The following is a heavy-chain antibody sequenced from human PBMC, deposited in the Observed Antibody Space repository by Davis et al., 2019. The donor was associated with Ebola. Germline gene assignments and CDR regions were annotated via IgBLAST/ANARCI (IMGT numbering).Heavy chain of an antibody. CDR3: ARERTTYDFKSWNYYSMDV. CDR2: ISRNGDRT. V-gene: IGHV3-23*01. J-gene: IGHJ6*02. Sequence: GESLKISCAASGFTFSSYSMTWVRQASGKGLEWVSAISRNGDRTYNADSVKGRFSISRDHSKNTVYLHMNSLRAEDTAVYYCARERTTYDFKSWNYYSMDVWGQGATVTVAS. CDR1: GFTFSSYS. D-gene: IGHD3-3*01.